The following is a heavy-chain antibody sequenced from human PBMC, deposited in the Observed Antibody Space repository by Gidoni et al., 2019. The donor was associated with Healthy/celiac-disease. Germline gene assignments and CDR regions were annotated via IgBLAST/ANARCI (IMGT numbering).Heavy chain of an antibody. V-gene: IGHV3-74*01. CDR1: GFTFSSYW. J-gene: IGHJ6*02. CDR2: INSDGSST. Sequence: EVQLVESGGGLVQPGGSLRLSCAASGFTFSSYWMPWVRKAPGKGLVWVSRINSDGSSTSYADSVKGRFTISRDNAKNTLYLQMNSLRAEDTAVYYCARERYYYGSGSYYYGMDVWGQGTTVTVSS. D-gene: IGHD3-10*01. CDR3: ARERYYYGSGSYYYGMDV.